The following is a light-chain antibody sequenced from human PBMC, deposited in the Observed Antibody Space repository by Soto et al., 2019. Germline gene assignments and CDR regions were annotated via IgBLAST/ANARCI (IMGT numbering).Light chain of an antibody. CDR2: DAS. CDR1: QSVSSY. J-gene: IGKJ1*01. V-gene: IGKV3-11*01. CDR3: QQRSNWPPT. Sequence: EIVLTQSPATLSLSPGERATLSCRASQSVSSYLAWYQQKPGQAPRLLIYDASNRATGIPARFSGSGSGTDFTLTISSLAPDDVAVYYCQQRSNWPPTCGQGTKVEIK.